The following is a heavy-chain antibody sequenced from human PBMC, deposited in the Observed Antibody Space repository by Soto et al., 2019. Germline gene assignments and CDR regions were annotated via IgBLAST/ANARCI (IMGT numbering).Heavy chain of an antibody. Sequence: ASVKVSCKASGYTFTSYGISWVRQAPGQGLEWMGWISAYNGNTNYAQKLQGRVTMTTDTSTSTAYMELRSLRSDDTAVYYCARSSVTKGAYYYYGMDVWGQGTTVTVSS. J-gene: IGHJ6*02. D-gene: IGHD4-17*01. V-gene: IGHV1-18*01. CDR2: ISAYNGNT. CDR1: GYTFTSYG. CDR3: ARSSVTKGAYYYYGMDV.